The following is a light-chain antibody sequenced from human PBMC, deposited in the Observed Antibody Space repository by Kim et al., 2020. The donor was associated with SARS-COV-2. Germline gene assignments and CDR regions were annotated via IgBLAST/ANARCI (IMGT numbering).Light chain of an antibody. CDR2: DAS. CDR1: QSVSTC. V-gene: IGKV3-11*01. CDR3: QQRSNWPPTWT. J-gene: IGKJ1*01. Sequence: PGERASLSCRASQSVSTCLAWYQQNPGQAPRLLIYDASNRATGIPARFSGSGSGTDFTLTISSLEPEDFAVYYCQQRSNWPPTWTFGQGTKVDIK.